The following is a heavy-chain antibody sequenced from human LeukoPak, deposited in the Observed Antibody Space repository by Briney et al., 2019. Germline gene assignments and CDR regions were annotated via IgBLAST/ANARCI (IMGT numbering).Heavy chain of an antibody. V-gene: IGHV3-7*01. CDR2: IKQDGSEK. D-gene: IGHD6-19*01. Sequence: GGSLRLSCAASGFTFNNHWMSWVRQAPGKGLEWVANIKQDGSEKNYVDSVKGRFTISRDNAKNSLFLQMNSLRVEDTAAYYCAREGQWLVRYFDLWGRGTLVTVSS. CDR3: AREGQWLVRYFDL. J-gene: IGHJ2*01. CDR1: GFTFNNHW.